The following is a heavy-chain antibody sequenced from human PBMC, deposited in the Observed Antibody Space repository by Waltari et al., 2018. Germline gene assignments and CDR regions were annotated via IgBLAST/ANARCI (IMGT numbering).Heavy chain of an antibody. CDR2: IRSKTEGVTT. CDR1: EFTFSDAW. CDR3: TTHPPGPDY. J-gene: IGHJ4*02. V-gene: IGHV3-15*01. Sequence: EVHLVESGGGLVMPGGSLSLSCAGSEFTFSDAWMSWVRQAPGKGRELVGRIRSKTEGVTTDYAAPVKGRFTISRDESKNTLYLQMNSLKTEDTAVYYCTTHPPGPDYWGQGTLVTVSS.